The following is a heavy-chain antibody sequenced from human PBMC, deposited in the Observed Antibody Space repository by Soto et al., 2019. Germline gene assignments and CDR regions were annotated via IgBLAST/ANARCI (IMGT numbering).Heavy chain of an antibody. CDR2: IYYSGST. Sequence: PSETLSLTCTVSGGSVSSGSYYWSWIRQPPGKGLEWIGYIYYSGSTNYNPSLKSRVTISVDTSKNQFSLKLSSVTAADTAVYYCARVGDLYYFDYWGQGTLVTVSS. V-gene: IGHV4-61*01. D-gene: IGHD2-21*02. J-gene: IGHJ4*02. CDR1: GGSVSSGSYY. CDR3: ARVGDLYYFDY.